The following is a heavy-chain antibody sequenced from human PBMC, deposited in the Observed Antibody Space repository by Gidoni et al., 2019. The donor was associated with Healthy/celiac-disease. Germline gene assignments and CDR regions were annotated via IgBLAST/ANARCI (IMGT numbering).Heavy chain of an antibody. CDR3: ARLEPEGRNFDY. Sequence: EVQLVQSGAEVNKREASLKISCKGSGYSFPSYWLGWVRQMPGKGLELRRIIYPGDSDTRYSPSFQGQVTISADKSISTAYLQWSSLKASDTAMYYCARLEPEGRNFDYWGQGTLVTVSS. CDR1: GYSFPSYW. CDR2: IYPGDSDT. D-gene: IGHD1-26*01. V-gene: IGHV5-51*01. J-gene: IGHJ4*02.